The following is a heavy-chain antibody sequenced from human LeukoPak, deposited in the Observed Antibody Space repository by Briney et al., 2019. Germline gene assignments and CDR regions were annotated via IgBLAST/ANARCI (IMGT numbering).Heavy chain of an antibody. CDR3: ARAVGYFDWLPLFDY. Sequence: SETLSLTCTVSGYSIRSGFYWGWIRQPPGKGLEWIGNIYHSGITYYTPSLSSRVTMSVDTSKNQFYLKLSSVTAADRAVYYCARAVGYFDWLPLFDYWGQGTLVTVSS. D-gene: IGHD3-9*01. CDR1: GYSIRSGFY. CDR2: IYHSGIT. V-gene: IGHV4-38-2*02. J-gene: IGHJ4*02.